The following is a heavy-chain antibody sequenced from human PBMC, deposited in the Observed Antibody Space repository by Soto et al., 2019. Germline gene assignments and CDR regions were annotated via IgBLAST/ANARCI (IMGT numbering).Heavy chain of an antibody. V-gene: IGHV4-31*03. D-gene: IGHD3-10*01. CDR1: GGSISSGGYY. CDR2: IYYSGST. J-gene: IGHJ2*01. Sequence: QVQLQESGPGLVKPSQTLSLTCTVSGGSISSGGYYWRWIRQHPGKGLEWIGYIYYSGSTYYNPSLKSRVTISVDTSKNQFSLKLSSVTAADTAVYYCARASGSSMVRGVPTYWYFDLWGRGTLVTVSS. CDR3: ARASGSSMVRGVPTYWYFDL.